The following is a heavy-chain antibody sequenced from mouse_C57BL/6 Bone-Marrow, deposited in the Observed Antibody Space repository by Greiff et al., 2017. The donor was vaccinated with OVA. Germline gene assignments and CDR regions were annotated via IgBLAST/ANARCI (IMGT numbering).Heavy chain of an antibody. D-gene: IGHD2-2*01. J-gene: IGHJ1*03. V-gene: IGHV1-82*01. CDR3: ARSGDGYDWYFDV. Sequence: VQLKESGPELVKPGASVKISCKASGYAFSSSWMNWVKQRPGKGLEWIGRIYPGDGDTNYNGKFKGKATLTADKSSSTAYMQLSSLTSEDSAVYFCARSGDGYDWYFDVWGTGTTVTVSS. CDR2: IYPGDGDT. CDR1: GYAFSSSW.